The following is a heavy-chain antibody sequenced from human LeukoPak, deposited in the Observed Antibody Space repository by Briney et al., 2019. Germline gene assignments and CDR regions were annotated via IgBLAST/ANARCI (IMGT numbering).Heavy chain of an antibody. CDR1: GYSLTSYW. CDR2: IYPGDSVT. J-gene: IGHJ4*02. V-gene: IGHV5-51*01. Sequence: GESLKISCKGSGYSLTSYWIAWVRQMPGKGLEWMGIIYPGDSVTRYSPSFQGQVTISADKSISTAYLQWSSLKASDTAMYYCARLAYYDSSGYYIPDYWGQGTLVTVSS. D-gene: IGHD3-22*01. CDR3: ARLAYYDSSGYYIPDY.